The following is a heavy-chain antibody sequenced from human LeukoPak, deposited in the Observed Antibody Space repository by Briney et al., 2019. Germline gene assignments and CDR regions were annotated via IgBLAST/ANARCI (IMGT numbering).Heavy chain of an antibody. D-gene: IGHD3-22*01. CDR1: GFTFSSYA. Sequence: GGSLRLSCAASGFTFSSYAMSWVRQAPGKGLEWVSSIRGSVGNKYYADSVRGRFTVSRDNSKDTLYLQMNSLRAEDTAVYYCAKSGREFDSSGYYFFDCWGQGTLVTVSS. V-gene: IGHV3-23*01. CDR2: IRGSVGNK. CDR3: AKSGREFDSSGYYFFDC. J-gene: IGHJ4*02.